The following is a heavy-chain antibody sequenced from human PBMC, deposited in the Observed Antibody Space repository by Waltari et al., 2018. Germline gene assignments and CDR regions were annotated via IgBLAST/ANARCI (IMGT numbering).Heavy chain of an antibody. V-gene: IGHV3-48*01. CDR1: GFTFSSYS. CDR2: ISSSSSAI. D-gene: IGHD1-26*01. Sequence: EVQLVESGGGLVQPGGSLRLSCAASGFTFSSYSMNWVSQAPGKGLEWVSYISSSSSAIYYADSVKGRFTISRDNAKNSLYLQMNSLRAEDTAVYYCARIRPGPEGGGYWGQGTLVTVSS. CDR3: ARIRPGPEGGGY. J-gene: IGHJ4*02.